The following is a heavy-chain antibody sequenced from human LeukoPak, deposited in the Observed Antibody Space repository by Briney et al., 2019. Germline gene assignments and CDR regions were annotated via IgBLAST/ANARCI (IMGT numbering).Heavy chain of an antibody. J-gene: IGHJ4*02. V-gene: IGHV3-33*08. CDR3: ARAGIAAAGYFDY. Sequence: GGSLRLSCAASGFTFSSYAISWVRQAPGKGLEWVAVIWYDGSNKYYADSVKGRFTISRDNSKNTLYLQMNSLRAEDTAVYYCARAGIAAAGYFDYWGQGTLVTVSS. CDR2: IWYDGSNK. D-gene: IGHD6-13*01. CDR1: GFTFSSYA.